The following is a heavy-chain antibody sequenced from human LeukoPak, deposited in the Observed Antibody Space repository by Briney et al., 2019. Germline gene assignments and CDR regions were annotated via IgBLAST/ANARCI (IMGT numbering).Heavy chain of an antibody. CDR3: ARDLGLRGST. V-gene: IGHV3-7*03. CDR2: IKTDGSDK. CDR1: GFTFSNYW. Sequence: GGSLRLSCAASGFTFSNYWMSWVRQDPGKGPEWVGDIKTDGSDKYYVGSVKGRFTISRDNAKNSLYLQMNSLRAEDTAVYYCARDLGLRGSTWGQGTLVTVSS. J-gene: IGHJ5*02. D-gene: IGHD4-23*01.